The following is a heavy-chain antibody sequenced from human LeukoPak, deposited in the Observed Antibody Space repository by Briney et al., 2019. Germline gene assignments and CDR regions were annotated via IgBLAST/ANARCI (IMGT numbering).Heavy chain of an antibody. Sequence: PGGSLRLSCAAPGFTVSSNYMSWVRQAPGKGLEWVSVIYSGGSTYYADSVKGRFTISRDNSKNTLYLQMNSLRAEDTAVYYCARDRMVRGVIGSEGFDYWGQGTLVTVSS. J-gene: IGHJ4*02. CDR3: ARDRMVRGVIGSEGFDY. D-gene: IGHD3-10*01. V-gene: IGHV3-66*01. CDR2: IYSGGST. CDR1: GFTVSSNY.